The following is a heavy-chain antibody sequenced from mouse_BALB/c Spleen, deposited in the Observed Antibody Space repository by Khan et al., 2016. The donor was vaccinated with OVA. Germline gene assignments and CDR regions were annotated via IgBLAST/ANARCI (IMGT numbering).Heavy chain of an antibody. J-gene: IGHJ2*01. CDR3: ARTYYYGSSDYFDY. CDR2: IDPYNGGT. CDR1: GYSFTDYN. V-gene: IGHV1S135*01. Sequence: VQLQQSGPELVKPGASVKVSCKASGYSFTDYNMFWVKQSHGKGLEWIGYIDPYNGGTSYNQKFRGKATLTVGKSSSTAFMHLSSLTSEDSAVFYCARTYYYGSSDYFDYGGQGTTLTVSS. D-gene: IGHD1-1*01.